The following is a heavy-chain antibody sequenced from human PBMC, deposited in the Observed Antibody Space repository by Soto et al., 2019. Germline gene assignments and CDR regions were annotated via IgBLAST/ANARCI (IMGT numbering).Heavy chain of an antibody. CDR2: IYWDDDK. Sequence: QITLKESGPTLVKPTQTLTLTCTFSGFSLSSSGVAVGWIRQPPGKALEWLALIYWDDDKRYSPSLKSRPTISKDTSKNQVVLAMTNMDPVDTATYYCAHGQLGPYFDYWGQGTLVTVSS. V-gene: IGHV2-5*02. CDR1: GFSLSSSGVA. D-gene: IGHD7-27*01. CDR3: AHGQLGPYFDY. J-gene: IGHJ4*02.